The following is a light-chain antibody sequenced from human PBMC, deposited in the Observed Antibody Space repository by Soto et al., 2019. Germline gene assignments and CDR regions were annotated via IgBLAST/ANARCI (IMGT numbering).Light chain of an antibody. CDR1: QGISNY. CDR3: QKYNRASLT. J-gene: IGKJ4*01. CDR2: AAS. V-gene: IGKV1-27*01. Sequence: DIQMTQSPSSLSASVGDRVTITCRASQGISNYLAWYQQKPGKVPKLLIYAASTLQSGVPSRFSGSGSGTDSTLTISSLQHHRVATHSCQKYNRASLTFGGVTKVEIK.